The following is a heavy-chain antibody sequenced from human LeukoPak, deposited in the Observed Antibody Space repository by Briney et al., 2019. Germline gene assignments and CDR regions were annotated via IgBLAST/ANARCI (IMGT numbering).Heavy chain of an antibody. Sequence: PSETLSLTCKVSGYPIGLDYYWVWIRQAPGRGRQWIWGLHRGRIQYNSALKSRVTISIDSSKNQFSLRMWPVTAADTAFYFCARAPSSYESGNGYPNLGWLDPWGQGALVTVSS. CDR1: GYPIGLDYY. CDR3: ARAPSSYESGNGYPNLGWLDP. D-gene: IGHD5-24*01. CDR2: LHRGRI. J-gene: IGHJ5*02. V-gene: IGHV4-38-2*02.